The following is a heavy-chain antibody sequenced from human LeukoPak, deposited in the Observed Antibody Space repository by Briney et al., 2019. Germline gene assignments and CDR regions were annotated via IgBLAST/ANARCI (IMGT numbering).Heavy chain of an antibody. CDR1: GFTFSSYA. CDR3: AKIREKAFDY. CDR2: ISSNGGST. J-gene: IGHJ4*02. Sequence: GGSLRLSCAASGFTFSSYAVHWVRQAPGKRLEYVSAISSNGGSTYYANSVKGRFTISRDNSKNTLYLQMNSLRAEDTAVYYCAKIREKAFDYWGQGTLVTVSS. V-gene: IGHV3-64*01.